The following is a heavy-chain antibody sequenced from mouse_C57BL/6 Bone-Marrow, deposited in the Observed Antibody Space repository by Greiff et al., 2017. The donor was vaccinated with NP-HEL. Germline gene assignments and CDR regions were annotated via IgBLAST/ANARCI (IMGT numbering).Heavy chain of an antibody. Sequence: VQLQQPGAELVRPGTSVKLSCKASGYTFTSYWMHWVKQRPGQGLEWIGVIDPSDSYTNYNQKFKGKATLTVDTSSSTAYMQLSSLTSEDSAVYYCARPIYYGPWFAYWGQGTLVTVSA. J-gene: IGHJ3*01. CDR2: IDPSDSYT. D-gene: IGHD2-1*01. CDR1: GYTFTSYW. CDR3: ARPIYYGPWFAY. V-gene: IGHV1-59*01.